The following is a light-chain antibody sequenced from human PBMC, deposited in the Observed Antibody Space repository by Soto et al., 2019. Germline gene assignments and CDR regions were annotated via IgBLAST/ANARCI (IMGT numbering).Light chain of an antibody. CDR1: SGDIGAYNY. Sequence: QSALTQPRSVSGSPGQSVTFSCTGTSGDIGAYNYVSWYQFHPGKAPKMIIYDVNKRPSGVPDRFSGSKSGNTASLTISWLQAEDEADYYCCSYAGTYTFVFATGTKVTVL. CDR3: CSYAGTYTFV. J-gene: IGLJ1*01. V-gene: IGLV2-11*01. CDR2: DVN.